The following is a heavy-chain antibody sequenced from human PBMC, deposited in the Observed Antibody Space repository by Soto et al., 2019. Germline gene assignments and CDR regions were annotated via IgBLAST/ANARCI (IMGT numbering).Heavy chain of an antibody. J-gene: IGHJ4*02. CDR1: GYTFTSYG. CDR3: ARGRYGDY. V-gene: IGHV1-18*01. CDR2: ISAHNGNT. Sequence: QVHLVQSGAEVKKPGASVKVSCKASGYTFTSYGITWVRQAPGQGLEWMGWISAHNGNTDYAQKLQGRVIVTRDTSTSTAYLELRRPSSDDTAVYYCARGRYGDYWGQGALVTVSS. D-gene: IGHD1-1*01.